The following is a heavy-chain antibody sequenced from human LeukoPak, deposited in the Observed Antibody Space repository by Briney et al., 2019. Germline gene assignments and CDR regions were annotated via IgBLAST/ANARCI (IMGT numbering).Heavy chain of an antibody. CDR3: ANALPTGDIVVVVAAYELTN. D-gene: IGHD2-15*01. Sequence: PGGSLRLSCAASGFTFSSYAMSWVRQAPGKGLEWVSAISGSGGSTYYADSVKGRFTISRDNSKNTLYLQMNSLRAEDTAVYCCANALPTGDIVVVVAAYELTNWGQGTLVTVSS. J-gene: IGHJ4*02. CDR2: ISGSGGST. CDR1: GFTFSSYA. V-gene: IGHV3-23*01.